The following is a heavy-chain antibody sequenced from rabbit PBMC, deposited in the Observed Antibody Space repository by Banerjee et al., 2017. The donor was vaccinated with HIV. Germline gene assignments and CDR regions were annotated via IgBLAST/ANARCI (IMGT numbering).Heavy chain of an antibody. V-gene: IGHV1S47*01. J-gene: IGHJ4*01. CDR2: IYSSSSIT. D-gene: IGHD6-1*01. Sequence: QEQLVESGGGLVQPEGSLTLTCKASGFDFSSNAMCWVRQAPGKGLESIACIYSSSSITWYASWVNGRFTISRSTSLDTVDLKMTSLTAADMATYFCARTSGNTAYGYAHFKLWGPGTLVTVS. CDR3: ARTSGNTAYGYAHFKL. CDR1: GFDFSSNA.